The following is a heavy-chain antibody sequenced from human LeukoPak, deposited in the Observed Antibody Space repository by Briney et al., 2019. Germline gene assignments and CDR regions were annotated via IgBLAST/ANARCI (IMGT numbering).Heavy chain of an antibody. Sequence: PSETLSLTCTVSGGSISSSSYYWGWIRQPPGKGLEWIGSIYYSGSTYYNPSLKSRVTISVDTSKNQFSLKLSSVTAADTAVYYCARFGVLGWYSDYWGQGTLVTVSS. CDR3: ARFGVLGWYSDY. CDR1: GGSISSSSYY. CDR2: IYYSGST. V-gene: IGHV4-39*01. D-gene: IGHD6-19*01. J-gene: IGHJ4*02.